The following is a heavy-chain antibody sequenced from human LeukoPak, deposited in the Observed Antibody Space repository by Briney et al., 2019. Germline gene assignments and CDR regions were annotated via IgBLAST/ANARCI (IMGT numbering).Heavy chain of an antibody. Sequence: PSETLSLTCTVSGGSISSSSYYWGWIRQPPGKGLEWIGSIYYSGSTYHNPSLKSRVTISVDTSKNQFSLKLSSVTAADTAVYYCARVPLGAGELFRYYYYMDVWGKGTTVTISS. CDR1: GGSISSSSYY. D-gene: IGHD3-10*01. CDR2: IYYSGST. CDR3: ARVPLGAGELFRYYYYMDV. V-gene: IGHV4-39*07. J-gene: IGHJ6*03.